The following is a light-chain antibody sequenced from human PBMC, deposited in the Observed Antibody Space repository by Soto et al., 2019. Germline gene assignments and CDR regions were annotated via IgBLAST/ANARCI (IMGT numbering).Light chain of an antibody. CDR1: QSLLHSDGKTY. CDR2: EVS. V-gene: IGKV2D-29*01. Sequence: DIVLTQTPLSLSVTPGQPASISCKSSQSLLHSDGKTYLYWYLQKQGQPPHLLIDEVSNRFSGVPDRVSGSGSGTDFTLKISRVEAEDVGVYYCMQAIQLPLFTFGPGTKVDIK. J-gene: IGKJ3*01. CDR3: MQAIQLPLFT.